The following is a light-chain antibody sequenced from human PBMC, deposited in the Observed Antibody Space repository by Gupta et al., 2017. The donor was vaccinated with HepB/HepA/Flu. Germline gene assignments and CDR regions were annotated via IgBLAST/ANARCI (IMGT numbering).Light chain of an antibody. CDR1: QSVSSSY. J-gene: IGKJ3*01. V-gene: IGKV3-20*01. Sequence: EIVLTQSPGTLSLSPGERATLSCRASQSVSSSYLAWYQQKPGQAPRLLIYGESSRATGIPDRFSGSGSGTDFTLTISRREPEDFAVYYCQQYGSSPPYTFGPGTKVDIK. CDR2: GES. CDR3: QQYGSSPPYT.